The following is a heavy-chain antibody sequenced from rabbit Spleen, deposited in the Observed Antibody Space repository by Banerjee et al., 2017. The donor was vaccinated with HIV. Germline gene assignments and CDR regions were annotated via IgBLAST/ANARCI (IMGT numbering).Heavy chain of an antibody. D-gene: IGHD1-1*01. J-gene: IGHJ4*01. V-gene: IGHV1S7*01. CDR1: GFTLSTYY. CDR2: IDPVFGIT. CDR3: ARDLVAVIGWNFNL. Sequence: QLKESGGGLVQPGGSLKLSCKASGFTLSTYYMNWVRQAPGKGLEWIGYIDPVFGITYYASWVNGRFSISRENAQNTVSLQMTSLTAADTATYFCARDLVAVIGWNFNLWGPGTLVTVS.